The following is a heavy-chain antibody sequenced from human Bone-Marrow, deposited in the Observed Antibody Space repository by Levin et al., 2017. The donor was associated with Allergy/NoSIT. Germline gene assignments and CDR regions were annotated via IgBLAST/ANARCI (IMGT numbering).Heavy chain of an antibody. D-gene: IGHD3-10*01. CDR1: GVTVSGAW. Sequence: GGSLRLSCAVSGVTVSGAWMSWVRQAPGKGLEWVGLFKAITDGGTIHYAAPVNGRFTISRDDSENTFYLQMNSLKREDTAIYYCTTRLWFGDDLGDYWGRGTQVTVSS. J-gene: IGHJ4*02. V-gene: IGHV3-15*01. CDR3: TTRLWFGDDLGDY. CDR2: FKAITDGGTI.